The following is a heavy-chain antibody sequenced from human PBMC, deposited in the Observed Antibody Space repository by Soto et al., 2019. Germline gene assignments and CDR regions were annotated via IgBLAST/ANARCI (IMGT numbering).Heavy chain of an antibody. CDR2: IRSKANSYAT. V-gene: IGHV3-73*01. CDR1: GFTFSGSA. Sequence: GGSLRLSCAASGFTFSGSAMHWVRQASGKGLEWVGRIRSKANSYATAYAASVKGRFTISRDDSKNTAYLQMNSLKTEETAVYYCTRLPLVVVVAATPEEDYWGQGTLVTVSS. D-gene: IGHD2-15*01. CDR3: TRLPLVVVVAATPEEDY. J-gene: IGHJ4*02.